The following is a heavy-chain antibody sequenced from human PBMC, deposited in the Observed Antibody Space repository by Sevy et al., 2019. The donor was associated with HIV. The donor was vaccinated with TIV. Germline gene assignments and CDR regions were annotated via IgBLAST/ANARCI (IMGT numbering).Heavy chain of an antibody. J-gene: IGHJ4*02. CDR3: ARDAGYSTGWYAGY. V-gene: IGHV3-30*09. D-gene: IGHD6-19*01. CDR2: MSYDGSTR. Sequence: GGSLRLSCAASGFSISPYAFHWVRHAPGKGLEWVALMSYDGSTRYYADSAKGRFAISKDNSKNTLYLQMNSLRIEDTAIYYCARDAGYSTGWYAGYWGQGTLVTVSS. CDR1: GFSISPYA.